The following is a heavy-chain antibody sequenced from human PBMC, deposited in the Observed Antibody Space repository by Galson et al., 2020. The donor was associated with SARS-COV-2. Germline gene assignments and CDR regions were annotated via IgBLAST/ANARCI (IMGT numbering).Heavy chain of an antibody. CDR2: ILGSGSGT. J-gene: IGHJ4*02. Sequence: GGSLRLSCAASGFTFSSSAMGWVRQAPGKGLEWVSVILGSGSGTYYAASVRGRFTISRDNSKDTVYLQVNSLRDEDTAVYYCAKVRSGTFFFDYWGQGTLVTVSS. CDR1: GFTFSSSA. V-gene: IGHV3-23*01. CDR3: AKVRSGTFFFDY. D-gene: IGHD3-10*01.